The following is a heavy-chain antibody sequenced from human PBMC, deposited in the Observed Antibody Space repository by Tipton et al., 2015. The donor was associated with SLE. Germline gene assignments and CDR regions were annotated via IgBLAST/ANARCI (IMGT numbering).Heavy chain of an antibody. Sequence: TLSLTCTVSGGSISSSSYYWGWIRQPPGKGLEWIGSIYYSGGTYYNPSLKSRVTISVDTSKNQFSLKLNSVTAADTAVYYCARRHYSGPFDNWGQGTLVTVST. CDR3: ARRHYSGPFDN. CDR1: GGSISSSSYY. V-gene: IGHV4-39*07. J-gene: IGHJ4*02. D-gene: IGHD5-12*01. CDR2: IYYSGGT.